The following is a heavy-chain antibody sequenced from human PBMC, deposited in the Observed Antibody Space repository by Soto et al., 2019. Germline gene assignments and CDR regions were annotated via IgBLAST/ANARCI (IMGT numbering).Heavy chain of an antibody. J-gene: IGHJ4*02. V-gene: IGHV4-34*01. CDR1: GGSFSGYY. Sequence: SETLSLTCAVYGGSFSGYYWSWIRQPPGKGLEWIGEINHSGSTNYNPSLKSRVTISVDTSKNQFSLKLSSVTAADTAVYYCARGLLPKATTVTGSHYFDYWGQGTLVTVSS. CDR3: ARGLLPKATTVTGSHYFDY. CDR2: INHSGST. D-gene: IGHD4-17*01.